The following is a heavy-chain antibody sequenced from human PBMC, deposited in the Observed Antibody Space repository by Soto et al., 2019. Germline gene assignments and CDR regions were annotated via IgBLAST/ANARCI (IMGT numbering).Heavy chain of an antibody. CDR3: ARRPVGYCSSTSCQTFDY. Sequence: SETLSLTCTVSGGSISSSSYYWGWIRQPPGKGLEWIGSIYYSGSTYYNPSLKSRVTISVDTSKNQFSLKLSSVTAADTAVYYCARRPVGYCSSTSCQTFDYWGQGTLVTVSS. J-gene: IGHJ4*02. V-gene: IGHV4-39*01. D-gene: IGHD2-2*01. CDR1: GGSISSSSYY. CDR2: IYYSGST.